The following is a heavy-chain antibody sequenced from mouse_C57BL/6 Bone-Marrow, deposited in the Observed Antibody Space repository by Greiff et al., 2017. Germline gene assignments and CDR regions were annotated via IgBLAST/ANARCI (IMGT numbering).Heavy chain of an antibody. CDR3: ARLIYYYGSSYGDY. J-gene: IGHJ2*01. CDR1: GYTFTSYW. Sequence: QVQLQQPGAELVRPGSSVTLSCKASGYTFTSYWMHLVKQRPIQGLEWIGNIDPSDSETHYNQKFKDKATLTVDKSSSTAYMQLSSLTSEDSAVYYCARLIYYYGSSYGDYWGQGTTLTVSS. D-gene: IGHD1-1*01. CDR2: IDPSDSET. V-gene: IGHV1-52*01.